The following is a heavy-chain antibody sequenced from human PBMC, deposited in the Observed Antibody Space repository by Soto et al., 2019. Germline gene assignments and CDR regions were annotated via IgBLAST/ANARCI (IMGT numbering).Heavy chain of an antibody. Sequence: VSVKVCCKVPGYTLTELAMHWVGQALGKGLEWMGGFDREDGETIYAQKFQSRVTMTEDTSTDTAYMELSSLRSEDTVVYYCATWYGSGSCAYGMDVWGQGTTVTVSS. CDR3: ATWYGSGSCAYGMDV. V-gene: IGHV1-24*01. CDR1: GYTLTELA. J-gene: IGHJ6*02. D-gene: IGHD3-10*01. CDR2: FDREDGET.